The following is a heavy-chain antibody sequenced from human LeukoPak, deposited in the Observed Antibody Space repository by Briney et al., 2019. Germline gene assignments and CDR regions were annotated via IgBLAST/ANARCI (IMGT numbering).Heavy chain of an antibody. CDR1: GYTFTGYY. J-gene: IGHJ3*02. D-gene: IGHD3-9*01. V-gene: IGHV1-2*02. CDR2: INPNSGGT. CDR3: ARAGSYDILTGYHPFDAFDI. Sequence: ASVKVSCKASGYTFTGYYMHWVRQALGQGLEWMGWINPNSGGTNYAQKFQGRVTMTRDTSISTAYMELSRLRSDDTAVYYCARAGSYDILTGYHPFDAFDIWGQGTMVTVSS.